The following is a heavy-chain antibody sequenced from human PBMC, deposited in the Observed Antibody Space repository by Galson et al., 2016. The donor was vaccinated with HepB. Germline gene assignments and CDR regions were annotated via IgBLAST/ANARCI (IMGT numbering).Heavy chain of an antibody. D-gene: IGHD4-11*01. CDR2: ISPYNGDT. CDR3: ARRMTTQMAAFDY. V-gene: IGHV1-18*01. J-gene: IGHJ4*02. CDR1: GYTFVDYY. Sequence: SVKVSCKAFGYTFVDYYVAWVRQAPGQGPEWMGWISPYNGDTKSPPKVQGRVTMTTDRSTTTAYLELQSLRSDDTAVYYCARRMTTQMAAFDYWGQGTLVTVSS.